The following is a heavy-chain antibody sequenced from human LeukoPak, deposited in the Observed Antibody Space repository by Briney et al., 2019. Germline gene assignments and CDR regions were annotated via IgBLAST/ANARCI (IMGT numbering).Heavy chain of an antibody. Sequence: PGGSLRLSCAASGFTFSSYAMHWVRQAPGKGLEWVAVISYDGSNKYYADFVKGRFTISRDNSKNTLYLQMNSLRAEDTAVYYCARDNEEIVVVPAAIDYWGQGTLVTVSS. J-gene: IGHJ4*02. CDR3: ARDNEEIVVVPAAIDY. CDR2: ISYDGSNK. CDR1: GFTFSSYA. V-gene: IGHV3-30*04. D-gene: IGHD2-2*01.